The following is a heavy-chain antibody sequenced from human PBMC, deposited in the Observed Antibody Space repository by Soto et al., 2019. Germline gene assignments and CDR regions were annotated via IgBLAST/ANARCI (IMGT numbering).Heavy chain of an antibody. D-gene: IGHD5-12*01. V-gene: IGHV4-59*01. CDR2: IAYTGIT. CDR1: GGPIRSYY. J-gene: IGHJ4*02. CDR3: AREGFSGYEDLDY. Sequence: QVHLQESGPGLLKPSEPLSLTCSVSGGPIRSYYLSWVRQAPGKGLEWIAYIAYTGITGYNPSLRSRVTISGDTSQNVFSLKMTSVTAADTAVYYCAREGFSGYEDLDYWGQGILVTV.